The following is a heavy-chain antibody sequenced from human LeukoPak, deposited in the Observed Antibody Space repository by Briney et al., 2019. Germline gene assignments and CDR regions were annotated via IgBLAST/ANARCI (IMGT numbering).Heavy chain of an antibody. CDR1: GFTFSSYS. Sequence: GGSLRLSCAASGFTFSSYSMNWVRQAPGKGLECVSSISSSSSYIYYADSVKGRFTISRDNAKNSLYLQMNSLRAEDTAVYYCASRGYWGGFDYWGQGTLVTVSS. CDR2: ISSSSSYI. J-gene: IGHJ4*02. CDR3: ASRGYWGGFDY. D-gene: IGHD7-27*01. V-gene: IGHV3-21*01.